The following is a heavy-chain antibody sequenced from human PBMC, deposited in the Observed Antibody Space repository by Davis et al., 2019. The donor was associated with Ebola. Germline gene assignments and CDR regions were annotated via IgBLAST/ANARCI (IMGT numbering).Heavy chain of an antibody. Sequence: GESLKISCVASGFSVGINYMSWVRQAPGKGLEWVSTMFSGPYTYYADSVKGRFTLSRGNSKNRLYLQMNNLRAGDTAVYLCARDLGAGGGGATMCDWGPGTLVIVSS. V-gene: IGHV3-53*01. D-gene: IGHD1-26*01. CDR3: ARDLGAGGGGATMCD. CDR1: GFSVGINY. J-gene: IGHJ1*01. CDR2: MFSGPYT.